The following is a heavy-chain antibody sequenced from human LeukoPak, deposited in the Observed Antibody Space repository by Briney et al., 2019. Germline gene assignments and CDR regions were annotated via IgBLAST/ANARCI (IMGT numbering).Heavy chain of an antibody. D-gene: IGHD3-10*01. CDR2: IRYDGSDK. Sequence: GGSPRLSCAASGFTFSSYGMHWVRQAPGKGLEWVSFIRYDGSDKYYADSVRGRFTISRDNSKDTLYLQMNSLRAEDTAVYYCARTRGGHYGSGSYYRMNWFDPWGQGTLVTVSS. CDR3: ARTRGGHYGSGSYYRMNWFDP. CDR1: GFTFSSYG. J-gene: IGHJ5*02. V-gene: IGHV3-30*02.